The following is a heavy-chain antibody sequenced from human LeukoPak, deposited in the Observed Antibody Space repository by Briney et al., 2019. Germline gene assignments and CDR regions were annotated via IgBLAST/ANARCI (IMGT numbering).Heavy chain of an antibody. CDR3: AKSHLPNSYSGTYYCDY. CDR1: GFTFSSYG. CDR2: IQYDETKT. V-gene: IGHV3-30*02. D-gene: IGHD1-26*01. Sequence: GSLRLSCAASGFTFSSYGMHWVRQAPAKGLEWLAFIQYDETKTFYGDSVKGRFTISRDNSKNTLYLQMNSLRAEDTAVYYCAKSHLPNSYSGTYYCDYWGQGTQVTVSS. J-gene: IGHJ4*02.